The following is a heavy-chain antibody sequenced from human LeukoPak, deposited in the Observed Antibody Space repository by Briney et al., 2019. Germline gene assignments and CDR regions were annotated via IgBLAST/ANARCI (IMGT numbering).Heavy chain of an antibody. J-gene: IGHJ4*02. V-gene: IGHV3-48*03. D-gene: IGHD2-21*02. CDR1: GFTFSSYE. CDR3: ARGPQAYCGGDCTFDY. CDR2: ISSSGSTI. Sequence: PGGSLRLSCAASGFTFSSYEMNWVRQAPGKGLEWVSYISSSGSTIYYADSMKGRFTISRDNAKNSLYLQMNSLRAEDTAVYYCARGPQAYCGGDCTFDYWGQGTLVTVSS.